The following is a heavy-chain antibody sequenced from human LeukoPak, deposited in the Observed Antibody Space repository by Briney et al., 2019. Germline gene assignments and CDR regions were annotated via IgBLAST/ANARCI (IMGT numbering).Heavy chain of an antibody. CDR1: GYIFTSYG. Sequence: GASVKVSCKASGYIFTSYGIIWVRQAPGQGLQWMGWISAHNGNTNYAQKLQGRVTMTTDTSTSTVYMELRSLRSDDTAVYYCAGAQTTLLLDYWGQGTLVTVSS. CDR2: ISAHNGNT. CDR3: AGAQTTLLLDY. D-gene: IGHD4-11*01. V-gene: IGHV1-18*01. J-gene: IGHJ4*02.